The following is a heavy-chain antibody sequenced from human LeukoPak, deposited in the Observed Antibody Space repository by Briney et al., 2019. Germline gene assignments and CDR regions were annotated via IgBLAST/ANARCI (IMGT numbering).Heavy chain of an antibody. J-gene: IGHJ4*02. Sequence: GASVKVSCKASGYTFTSYGISWMRQAPGQGLEWMGWISAYNGNTNYAQKLQGRVTMTTDTSTSTAYMELRSLRSDDTAVYYCARGSTYYDFWSGYYLSSYFDYWGQGTLVTVSS. CDR2: ISAYNGNT. CDR1: GYTFTSYG. V-gene: IGHV1-18*01. CDR3: ARGSTYYDFWSGYYLSSYFDY. D-gene: IGHD3-3*01.